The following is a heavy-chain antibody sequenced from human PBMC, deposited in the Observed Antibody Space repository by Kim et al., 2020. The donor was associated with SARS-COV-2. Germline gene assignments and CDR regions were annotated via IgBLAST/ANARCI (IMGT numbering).Heavy chain of an antibody. J-gene: IGHJ6*02. CDR2: ITWNSDAV. Sequence: GGSLRLSCAASGFMFDDYALHWVRQVPGKGLEWVAGITWNSDAVGYADSVKGRFTISRDNAKNSLWLQMNRLRTEDSAVYYCALSRVSVLTCSRGMDVWGPGTTVTVSS. V-gene: IGHV3-9*01. CDR3: ALSRVSVLTCSRGMDV. CDR1: GFMFDDYA. D-gene: IGHD3-9*01.